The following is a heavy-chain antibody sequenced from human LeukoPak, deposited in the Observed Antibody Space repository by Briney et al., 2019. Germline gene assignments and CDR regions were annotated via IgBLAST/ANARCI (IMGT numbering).Heavy chain of an antibody. J-gene: IGHJ4*02. Sequence: PGGSLRLSCAASDFTFSRYSMNWFRQAPGAGLEWVSAISGSGGSTYYADSVKGRFTISRDNSKNTLYLQMNSLRAEDTAVYYCAKKDTAMVRQGYFDYWGQGTLVTVSS. CDR1: DFTFSRYS. CDR3: AKKDTAMVRQGYFDY. D-gene: IGHD5-18*01. CDR2: ISGSGGST. V-gene: IGHV3-23*01.